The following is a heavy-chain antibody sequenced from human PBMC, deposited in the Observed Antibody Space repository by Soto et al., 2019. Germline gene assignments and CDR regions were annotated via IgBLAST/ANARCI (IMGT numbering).Heavy chain of an antibody. CDR3: ARVRSSGPECDY. CDR1: GYIFTTYS. V-gene: IGHV1-46*01. J-gene: IGHJ4*02. D-gene: IGHD3-3*01. Sequence: QVQLVQSGAEMKRPGASVILSCKASGYIFTTYSIHWVRQTAGQGLEWMAKVDPRDGSTGYAQKCGGRGSMALDTSAGTVSMELSRLTSDDTATYSGARVRSSGPECDYWGPGTQVTVSS. CDR2: VDPRDGST.